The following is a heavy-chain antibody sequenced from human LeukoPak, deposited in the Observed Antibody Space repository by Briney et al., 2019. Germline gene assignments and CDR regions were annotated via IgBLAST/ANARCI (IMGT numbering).Heavy chain of an antibody. D-gene: IGHD3-10*01. CDR1: GFTFSGSA. CDR2: IRSKGNSYET. Sequence: GGSLRLSCAASGFTFSGSAMNWVRQASGKGLEWVGRIRSKGNSYETAYAASVKGRFTIARDDSKNTAYLQMNSLKTEDTAVYYCTSYGQLELPYDYWGQGTLVTVSS. V-gene: IGHV3-73*01. CDR3: TSYGQLELPYDY. J-gene: IGHJ4*02.